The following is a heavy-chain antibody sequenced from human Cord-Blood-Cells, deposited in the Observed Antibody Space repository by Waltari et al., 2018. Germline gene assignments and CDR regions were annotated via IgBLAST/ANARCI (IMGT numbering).Heavy chain of an antibody. D-gene: IGHD3-3*01. Sequence: QVQLVQSGAEVKKPGASVKVSCKASGYTFTGYYMHWVRQAPGQGLEWMGWINPTSGGTNYAQKLQGWVTMTRDTSISTAYMELSRLRSDDTAVYYCARARRFSSFFIDYWGQGTLVTVSS. CDR2: INPTSGGT. V-gene: IGHV1-2*04. J-gene: IGHJ4*02. CDR1: GYTFTGYY. CDR3: ARARRFSSFFIDY.